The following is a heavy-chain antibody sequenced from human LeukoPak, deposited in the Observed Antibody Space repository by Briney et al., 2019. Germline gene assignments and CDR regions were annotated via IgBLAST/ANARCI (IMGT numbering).Heavy chain of an antibody. V-gene: IGHV4-30-2*01. CDR2: IFHTGST. Sequence: SQTLSLTCSVSGGSIGSGIYSWSWIRQPPGKGLEWIGYIFHTGSTSYNPSLKSRVTISVDTSKNQFSLKLSSVTAADTAVYYCVRDGDYYDSGGYGNIWGQGTLDTVSS. J-gene: IGHJ4*02. D-gene: IGHD3-22*01. CDR3: VRDGDYYDSGGYGNI. CDR1: GGSIGSGIYS.